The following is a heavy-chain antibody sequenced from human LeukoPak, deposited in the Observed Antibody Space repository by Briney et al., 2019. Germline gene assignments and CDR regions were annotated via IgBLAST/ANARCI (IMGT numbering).Heavy chain of an antibody. CDR2: IRGDGGDA. D-gene: IGHD3-10*01. V-gene: IGHV3-74*01. Sequence: PGGSLTLSCAASGFTFRSAWMHWVRQAPGKGLVWVSRIRGDGGDANYADFVKGRYTISRDSAKSTLYLQMNGLGVEDTAVYYCVRDIVAGSGSYSDWGQGTLVTVSS. J-gene: IGHJ4*02. CDR1: GFTFRSAW. CDR3: VRDIVAGSGSYSD.